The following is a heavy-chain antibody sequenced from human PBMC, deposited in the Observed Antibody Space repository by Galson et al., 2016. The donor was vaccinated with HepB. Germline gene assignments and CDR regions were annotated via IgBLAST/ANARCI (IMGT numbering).Heavy chain of an antibody. J-gene: IGHJ6*03. Sequence: SETLSLTCIVSGDSISGTEYYWGWIRQSPGRGLEWIGSIYYSGGTYYNPSLESRVTISVNTSKNQSSLRLSSVTAADTAVYYCATGISVAGKYYYYYMDVWGKGTPVTVSS. CDR1: GDSISGTEYY. V-gene: IGHV4-39*01. CDR3: ATGISVAGKYYYYYMDV. CDR2: IYYSGGT. D-gene: IGHD6-19*01.